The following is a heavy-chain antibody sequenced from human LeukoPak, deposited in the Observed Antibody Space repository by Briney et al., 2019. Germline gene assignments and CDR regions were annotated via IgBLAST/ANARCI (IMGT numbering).Heavy chain of an antibody. J-gene: IGHJ3*02. CDR1: GFTFSSYV. CDR3: AKEGDYYGSGSYRDGFDI. V-gene: IGHV3-30*02. Sequence: PGRSLRLSCAASGFTFSSYVMHWVRQAPGKGLEWVAFIRYDGINKYYADSVKGRFTISRDSFKNTLYLQMNSLRPEDTAVYYCAKEGDYYGSGSYRDGFDIWGQGTRATVSS. CDR2: IRYDGINK. D-gene: IGHD3-10*01.